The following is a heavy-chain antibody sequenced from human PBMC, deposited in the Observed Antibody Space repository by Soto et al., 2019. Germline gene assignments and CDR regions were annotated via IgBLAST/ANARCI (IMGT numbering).Heavy chain of an antibody. D-gene: IGHD5-18*01. CDR2: IWYDGSNK. CDR1: GFTFSSYG. Sequence: QVQLVESGGGVVQPGRSLRLSCAASGFTFSSYGMHWVRQAPGKGLEWVAGIWYDGSNKYYADSVKGRFTISRDNSKNTLYLQMNSLRAEDTAVYYCAREALVDTAMDATGVDAFDIWGQGTMVTVSS. CDR3: AREALVDTAMDATGVDAFDI. J-gene: IGHJ3*02. V-gene: IGHV3-33*01.